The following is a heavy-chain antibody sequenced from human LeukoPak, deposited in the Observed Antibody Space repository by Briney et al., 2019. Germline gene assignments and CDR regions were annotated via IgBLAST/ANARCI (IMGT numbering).Heavy chain of an antibody. CDR1: GGSFSGYY. CDR2: INHRGGT. Sequence: SETLSLTCGVYGGSFSGYYWNWIRQPPGMGLEWIGEINHRGGTGYDPSLKSRVTMSVDTSKNVFSLKLTSVTAADTAVYYCARAYYYDSSAAIDYWGQGILVTVSS. CDR3: ARAYYYDSSAAIDY. V-gene: IGHV4-34*01. J-gene: IGHJ4*02. D-gene: IGHD3-22*01.